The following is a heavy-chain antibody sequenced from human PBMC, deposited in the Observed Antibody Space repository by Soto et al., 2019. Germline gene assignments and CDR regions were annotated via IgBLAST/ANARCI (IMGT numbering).Heavy chain of an antibody. CDR1: GFTFSDYV. CDR2: MTYDGATE. V-gene: IGHV3-30*14. J-gene: IGHJ3*01. D-gene: IGHD3-3*02. CDR3: ARVRLSIAVNDALDV. Sequence: QVRLVESGGGVVQPGTSLRLSCAASGFTFSDYVIHWVRQAAGKGLEWVASMTYDGATEYYADSVKDRFTMSRDNSKRALSLQMNSLRPDDTAVYYCARVRLSIAVNDALDVWAKGQRSPSLQ.